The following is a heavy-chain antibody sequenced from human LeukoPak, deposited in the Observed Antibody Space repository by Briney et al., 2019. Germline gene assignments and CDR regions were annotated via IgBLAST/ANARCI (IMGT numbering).Heavy chain of an antibody. CDR3: ARQASWSTSGGNSFDP. Sequence: SETLSLTCAVSGCSISSGYYWGWIRQPPGKGLEWIGSIYHSGNTYYNPSLKSRVTISVDTSKNQFSLRLSSVTAADTAVYYCARQASWSTSGGNSFDPWGQGTLVTGSS. V-gene: IGHV4-38-2*01. CDR1: GCSISSGYY. D-gene: IGHD3-3*01. J-gene: IGHJ5*02. CDR2: IYHSGNT.